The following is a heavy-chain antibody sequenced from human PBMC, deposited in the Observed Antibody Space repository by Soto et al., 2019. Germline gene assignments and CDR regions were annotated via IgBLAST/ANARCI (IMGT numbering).Heavy chain of an antibody. J-gene: IGHJ5*01. D-gene: IGHD6-13*01. CDR1: GYSFTSYW. CDR2: IYPGDSDT. V-gene: IGHV5-51*01. CDR3: ARGPFSSSWYLPSRSPDS. Sequence: GESLKISCKGSGYSFTSYWIGWVRQMPGKGLEWMGIIYPGDSDTRYSPSFQGQVTISADKSISTAYLQWSSLKASDTAMYYCARGPFSSSWYLPSRSPDSCGQAILVTGSS.